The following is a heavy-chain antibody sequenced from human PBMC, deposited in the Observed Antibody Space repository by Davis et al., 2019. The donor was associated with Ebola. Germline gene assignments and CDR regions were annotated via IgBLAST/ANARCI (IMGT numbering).Heavy chain of an antibody. J-gene: IGHJ4*02. CDR3: AKEGAGRSLDY. Sequence: PGGSLRLSCTASGFRFSDYGMHWVRQAPGKGLEWAAFIRFDGNAHYLADSVKGRFTISRDNSKNTLYLRMNSLRAEDTAVYYCAKEGAGRSLDYWGQGTLVTVSS. V-gene: IGHV3-30*02. CDR2: IRFDGNAH. D-gene: IGHD1-1*01. CDR1: GFRFSDYG.